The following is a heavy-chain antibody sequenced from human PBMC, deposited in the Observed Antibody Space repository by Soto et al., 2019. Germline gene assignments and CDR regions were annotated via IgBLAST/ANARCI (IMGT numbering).Heavy chain of an antibody. D-gene: IGHD3-10*01. V-gene: IGHV3-33*01. CDR3: ARGYASDSYVLDY. J-gene: IGHJ4*02. CDR1: GFTFSSYG. CDR2: IWYDGSKK. Sequence: QVQLVESGGGVVQPGRSPRLSCAVSGFTFSSYGMHWVRQAPGKGLEWVAVIWYDGSKKYYADSVKGRFTISRDNSKNTLYVQMNILRVEDTAMYYCARGYASDSYVLDYWGQGTLVTVSP.